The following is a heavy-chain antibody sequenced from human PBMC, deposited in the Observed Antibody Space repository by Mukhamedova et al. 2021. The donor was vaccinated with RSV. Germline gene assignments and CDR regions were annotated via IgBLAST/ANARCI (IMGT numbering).Heavy chain of an antibody. V-gene: IGHV3-74*01. D-gene: IGHD3-3*01. CDR2: DGSST. CDR3: AREEYDFWSGYYGVDY. J-gene: IGHJ4*02. Sequence: DGSSTSYADSVKGRFTISRDNAKNTLYLQMNSLRAEDTAVYYCAREEYDFWSGYYGVDYWGQGTLVTVSS.